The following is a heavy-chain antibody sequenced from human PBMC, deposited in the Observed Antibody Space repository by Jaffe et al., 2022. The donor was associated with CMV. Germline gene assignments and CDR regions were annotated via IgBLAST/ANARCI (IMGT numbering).Heavy chain of an antibody. Sequence: QVRLQESGPGLVEASETLSLTCSVYGGPMNEYYWSWLRQIAGRRLEWLGRIHASGASNYNPSFRSRLSMSPDTSRNQFTLKLTSATVADTAVYYCAREESIFGVAGEIGPWGQGILVTVSS. V-gene: IGHV4-4*07. CDR2: IHASGAS. CDR1: GGPMNEYY. CDR3: AREESIFGVAGEIGP. D-gene: IGHD3-3*01. J-gene: IGHJ5*02.